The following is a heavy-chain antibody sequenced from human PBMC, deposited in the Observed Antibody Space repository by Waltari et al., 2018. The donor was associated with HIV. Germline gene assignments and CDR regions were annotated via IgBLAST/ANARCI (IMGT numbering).Heavy chain of an antibody. D-gene: IGHD3-22*01. CDR3: ASYYDSSGYYYYFDY. CDR2: IYHSGST. J-gene: IGHJ4*02. CDR1: GGSLSSGGSS. Sequence: QLQLQESGSGLVKPSQTLSLTCAVSGGSLSSGGSSWRWIRQPPGKGLEWIGYIYHSGSTYYNPSLKSRVTISVDRSKNQFSLKLSSVTAADTAVYYCASYYDSSGYYYYFDYWGQGTLVTVSS. V-gene: IGHV4-30-2*01.